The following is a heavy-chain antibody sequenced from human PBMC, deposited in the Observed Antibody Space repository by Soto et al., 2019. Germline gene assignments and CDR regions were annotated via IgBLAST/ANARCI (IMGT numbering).Heavy chain of an antibody. D-gene: IGHD5-12*01. Sequence: QVQLVQSGAEVKKPGTSVKVSCKASVGTFSNYPISWVRQASGQGLEWMGGVIPIFGTVNYAQKFQGRVTITADESTSTAYMELSSLRSEDTAVYYCARGNHRWLQLWYFDLWGRGTLVTVSS. CDR1: VGTFSNYP. J-gene: IGHJ2*01. CDR3: ARGNHRWLQLWYFDL. V-gene: IGHV1-69*12. CDR2: VIPIFGTV.